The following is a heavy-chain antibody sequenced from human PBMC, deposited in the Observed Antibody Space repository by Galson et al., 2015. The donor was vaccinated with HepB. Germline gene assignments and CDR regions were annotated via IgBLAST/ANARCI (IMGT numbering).Heavy chain of an antibody. D-gene: IGHD3-3*01. V-gene: IGHV3-66*01. CDR2: IYSGGST. CDR1: GFTVSSNY. CDR3: ARLRFLEWLINWFDP. J-gene: IGHJ5*02. Sequence: SLRLSCAASGFTVSSNYMSWVRQAPGKGLEWVSVIYSGGSTYYADSVKGRFTISRDNSKNTLYLQMYSLRAEDTAVYYCARLRFLEWLINWFDPWGQGTLVTVSS.